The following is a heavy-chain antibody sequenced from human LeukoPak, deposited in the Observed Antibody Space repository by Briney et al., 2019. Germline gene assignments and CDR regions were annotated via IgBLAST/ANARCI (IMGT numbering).Heavy chain of an antibody. Sequence: NPSETLSLTCAVYGGSFSGYYWSWIRQPPGKGLEWIGEINHSGSTNYNPSLKSRVTISVDTSKNQFSLKLSSVTAADTAVYYCARGGGSSWFGVDYWGQGTLVTVSS. CDR2: INHSGST. D-gene: IGHD6-13*01. CDR1: GGSFSGYY. J-gene: IGHJ4*02. CDR3: ARGGGSSWFGVDY. V-gene: IGHV4-34*01.